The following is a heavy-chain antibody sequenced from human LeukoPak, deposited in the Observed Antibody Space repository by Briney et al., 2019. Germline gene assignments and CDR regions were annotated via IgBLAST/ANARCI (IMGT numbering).Heavy chain of an antibody. Sequence: GGSLRLSCAASGFTFSSYGMHWVRQAPGKGLEWVAFIRYDGSNKYYADSVKGRFTISRDNSKNTLYLQMNSLRAEDTAVYYCAKEFNRIGGATYFDYWGQGTLVTVSS. J-gene: IGHJ4*02. D-gene: IGHD1-26*01. V-gene: IGHV3-30*02. CDR1: GFTFSSYG. CDR2: IRYDGSNK. CDR3: AKEFNRIGGATYFDY.